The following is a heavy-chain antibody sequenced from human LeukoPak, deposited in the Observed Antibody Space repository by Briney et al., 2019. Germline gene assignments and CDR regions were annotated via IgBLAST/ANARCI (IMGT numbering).Heavy chain of an antibody. D-gene: IGHD1-1*01. CDR2: TKSRGDGGAT. J-gene: IGHJ4*02. Sequence: PGRCRRLSRAASGFTFSNAWTSWVRQPHGKGLGWVVRTKSRGDGGATDYSAPVTGRSTISRDDSRLHLYLEMNSLETEDTAVYYCTSGIGTIDFWGQGTLVTVSS. CDR3: TSGIGTIDF. V-gene: IGHV3-15*01. CDR1: GFTFSNAW.